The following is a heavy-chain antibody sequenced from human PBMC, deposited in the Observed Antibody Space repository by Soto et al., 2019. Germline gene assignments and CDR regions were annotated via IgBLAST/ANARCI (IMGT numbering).Heavy chain of an antibody. J-gene: IGHJ4*02. CDR1: GFTFGDYA. Sequence: GGSLRLSCTASGFTFGDYAMSWFRQAPGKGLEWVGRIKSKANSYATAYAASVKGRFTISREDSSNTAYLQMNSLTTEDTAVYYCTSAITVSPAFWGQGILVTVSS. D-gene: IGHD4-4*01. CDR3: TSAITVSPAF. V-gene: IGHV3-73*01. CDR2: IKSKANSYAT.